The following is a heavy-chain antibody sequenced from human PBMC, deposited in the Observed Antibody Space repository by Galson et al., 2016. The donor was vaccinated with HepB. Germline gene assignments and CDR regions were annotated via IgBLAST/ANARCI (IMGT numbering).Heavy chain of an antibody. D-gene: IGHD6-13*01. Sequence: SLRLSCAASGFTFSSYSMNWVRQVPGEGLEWVSSIGTRTSYIDYADSVKGRFTISSDNAKNSLYLQMNSLRAEDTAVYYCARASSSSSWYLPGYYYDMDVWGQGTTVTVSS. CDR1: GFTFSSYS. J-gene: IGHJ6*02. CDR2: IGTRTSYI. CDR3: ARASSSSSWYLPGYYYDMDV. V-gene: IGHV3-21*01.